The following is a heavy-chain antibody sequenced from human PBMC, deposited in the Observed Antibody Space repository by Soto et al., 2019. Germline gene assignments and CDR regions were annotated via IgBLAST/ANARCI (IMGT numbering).Heavy chain of an antibody. CDR2: IYYSGST. D-gene: IGHD3-22*01. CDR3: ARLTYYYDSSGYK. Sequence: TLSLTCTVSGGSISSGDYYWSWIRQPPGKGLEWIGYIYYSGSTYYNPSLKSRVTISVDTSKNQFSLKLSSVTAADTAVYYCARLTYYYDSSGYKWGQGTLVTVSS. V-gene: IGHV4-30-4*01. CDR1: GGSISSGDYY. J-gene: IGHJ4*02.